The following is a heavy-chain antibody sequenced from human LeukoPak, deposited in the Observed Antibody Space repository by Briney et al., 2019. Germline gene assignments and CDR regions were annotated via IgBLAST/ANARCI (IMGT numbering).Heavy chain of an antibody. V-gene: IGHV1-2*02. CDR3: ARVYLGAFDI. Sequence: GASVKVSCKASEYTFTGYYMHWVRQAPGQGLEWMGWINPHSGDTNYAQNFQGRVTMTRDTSINTAYVELSRLRSDDTALYYCARVYLGAFDIWGQGTMVTVSS. D-gene: IGHD2/OR15-2a*01. J-gene: IGHJ3*02. CDR1: EYTFTGYY. CDR2: INPHSGDT.